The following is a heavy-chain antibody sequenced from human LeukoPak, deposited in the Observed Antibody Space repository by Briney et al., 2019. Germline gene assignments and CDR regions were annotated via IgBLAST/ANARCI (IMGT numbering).Heavy chain of an antibody. D-gene: IGHD2-15*01. V-gene: IGHV5-51*03. Sequence: GESLKISCKTSGYIFTNYWIGWVRQMPGKGLEWMGFIYPDDSDTKYSPSFQGQVTISADKSISTAYLQWSSLKASDTAMYFCARLDGVVVAATLGYWGQGTLVTVSS. CDR2: IYPDDSDT. CDR3: ARLDGVVVAATLGY. CDR1: GYIFTNYW. J-gene: IGHJ4*02.